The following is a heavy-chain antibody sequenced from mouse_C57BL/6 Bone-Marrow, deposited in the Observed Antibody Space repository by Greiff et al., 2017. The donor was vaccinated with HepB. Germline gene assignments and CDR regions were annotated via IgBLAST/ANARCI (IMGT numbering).Heavy chain of an antibody. V-gene: IGHV5-15*01. Sequence: DVQLVESGGGLVQPGGSLKLSCAASGFTFSDYGMAWVRQAPRKGPEWVAFISNLAYSIYYADTVTGRFTISRENAKNTLYLEMSSLRSEDTAMYYCARLYLGAMDYWGQGTSVTVSS. CDR1: GFTFSDYG. CDR3: ARLYLGAMDY. CDR2: ISNLAYSI. J-gene: IGHJ4*01.